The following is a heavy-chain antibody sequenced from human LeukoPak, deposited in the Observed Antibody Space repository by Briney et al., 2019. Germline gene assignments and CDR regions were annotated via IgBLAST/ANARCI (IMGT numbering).Heavy chain of an antibody. V-gene: IGHV3-7*01. CDR3: ARWDVKVANGGFDY. J-gene: IGHJ4*02. D-gene: IGHD4-23*01. Sequence: GGSLRLSCAASGFTFSSYWMSWVRQAPGKGLECVANIKPDGSDKHYLDSVTGRFTISRDNAKNSLYLQMNSLRGGETAVYYCARWDVKVANGGFDYWGQGTLVTVSS. CDR2: IKPDGSDK. CDR1: GFTFSSYW.